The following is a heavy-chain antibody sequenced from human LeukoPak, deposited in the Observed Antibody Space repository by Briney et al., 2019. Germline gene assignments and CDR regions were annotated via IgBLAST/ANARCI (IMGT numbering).Heavy chain of an antibody. CDR1: GHTFTSYG. Sequence: GASVKVSCKASGHTFTSYGISWVRQAPGQGLEWMGWISAYNGNTNYAQKLQGRVTMTTDTSTSTAYMELRSLRSDDTAVYYCARDYCSSTSCYVAFDPWGQGTLVTVSS. CDR2: ISAYNGNT. V-gene: IGHV1-18*01. D-gene: IGHD2-2*01. CDR3: ARDYCSSTSCYVAFDP. J-gene: IGHJ5*02.